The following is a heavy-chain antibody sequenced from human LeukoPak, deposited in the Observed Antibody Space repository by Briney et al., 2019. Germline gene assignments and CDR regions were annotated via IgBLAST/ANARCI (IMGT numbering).Heavy chain of an antibody. CDR2: ITGSGGTT. J-gene: IGHJ4*02. V-gene: IGHV3-23*01. CDR1: GFIFTNYA. Sequence: GGSLRLSCAASGFIFTNYAVSWVRQAPGKGLEWVSAITGSGGTTYFADSVKGRFSISRDNSKNTVYLQMNSLRAEDTAVYYCAAPGVPAATYYFDYWGQGTLVTVSS. D-gene: IGHD2-2*01. CDR3: AAPGVPAATYYFDY.